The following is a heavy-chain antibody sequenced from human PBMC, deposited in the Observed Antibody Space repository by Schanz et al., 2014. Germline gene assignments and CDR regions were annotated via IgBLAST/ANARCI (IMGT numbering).Heavy chain of an antibody. Sequence: EVQLVESGGGLVQPGGSLRLSCAASGFTVSSNYMSWVRQAPGKGLEWVSVISGSGVTIYYADSVKGRFTISRDNSKNTLYLQMNSLRADDSAIYYCAKDHPSSGWPAFDVWGQGTQVTVSS. J-gene: IGHJ4*02. CDR3: AKDHPSSGWPAFDV. V-gene: IGHV3-23*04. CDR2: ISGSGVTI. CDR1: GFTVSSNY. D-gene: IGHD6-19*01.